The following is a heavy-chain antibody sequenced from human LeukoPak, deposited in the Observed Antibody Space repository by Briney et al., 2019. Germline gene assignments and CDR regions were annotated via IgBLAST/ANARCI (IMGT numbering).Heavy chain of an antibody. Sequence: SETLSLTCAVYGGSFSGYYWSWIRQPPGKGLEWIGEINHSGSTNYNPSLTSRVTISVDTSKNQFSLKLSSVTAADTAVYYCARSGGVTPPYAFDIWGQGTMVTVSS. CDR2: INHSGST. CDR1: GGSFSGYY. J-gene: IGHJ3*02. CDR3: ARSGGVTPPYAFDI. V-gene: IGHV4-34*01. D-gene: IGHD3-16*01.